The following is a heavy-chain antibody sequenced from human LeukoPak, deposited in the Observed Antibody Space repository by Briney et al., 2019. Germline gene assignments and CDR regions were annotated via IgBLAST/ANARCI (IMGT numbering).Heavy chain of an antibody. CDR1: GFTFSTYA. D-gene: IGHD1/OR15-1a*01. Sequence: GGSLRLSCAASGFTFSTYAMSWVRQAPGKGLEWVSTISSSGGTTYYADSVKGRFTISRDNSKNTLYLQMNSLRAEDMAVYYCAKDEKPDGRWNIDHWGQGTLVTVSS. V-gene: IGHV3-23*01. CDR3: AKDEKPDGRWNIDH. J-gene: IGHJ4*02. CDR2: ISSSGGTT.